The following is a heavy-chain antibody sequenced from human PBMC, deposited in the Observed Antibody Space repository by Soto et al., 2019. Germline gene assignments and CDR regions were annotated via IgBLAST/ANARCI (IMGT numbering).Heavy chain of an antibody. CDR2: ISSSSSTI. J-gene: IGHJ6*02. CDR1: GFTFSSYS. Sequence: VGSLRLSCAASGFTFSSYSMNWVRQAPGKGLEWVSYISSSSSTIYYADSVKGRFTISRDNAKNSLYLQMNSLRDEDTAVYYCARGFGESPYYYYGMDVWGQGTTVTVSS. D-gene: IGHD3-10*01. V-gene: IGHV3-48*02. CDR3: ARGFGESPYYYYGMDV.